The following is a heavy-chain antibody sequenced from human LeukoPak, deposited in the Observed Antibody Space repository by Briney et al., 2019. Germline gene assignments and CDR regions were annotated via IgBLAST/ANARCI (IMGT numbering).Heavy chain of an antibody. J-gene: IGHJ4*02. V-gene: IGHV1-46*01. CDR1: GYTFTSYY. CDR3: ARDAPVVFWGYDSSGYPDY. D-gene: IGHD3-22*01. CDR2: INPSGGST. Sequence: ASVKVSCKASGYTFTSYYMHWVRQAPGQGLEWMGIINPSGGSTSYAQKFQGRVTMTRDMSTSTVYMELSSLRSEDTAVYYCARDAPVVFWGYDSSGYPDYWGQGTLVTVSS.